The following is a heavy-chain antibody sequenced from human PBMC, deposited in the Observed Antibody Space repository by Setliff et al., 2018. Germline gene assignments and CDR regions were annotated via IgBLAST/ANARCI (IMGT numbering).Heavy chain of an antibody. D-gene: IGHD3-3*01. CDR3: ARVGIFGGGYFDF. Sequence: PGGSLRLSCLASGFTFDDYGMSWVRQAPGKGLEWVSGLSWRGDNIGYADSVKGRFTISRDNAKNSLYLHMNSLRAEDTAVYYCARVGIFGGGYFDFWGQGTLVTVSS. CDR1: GFTFDDYG. V-gene: IGHV3-20*04. CDR2: LSWRGDNI. J-gene: IGHJ4*02.